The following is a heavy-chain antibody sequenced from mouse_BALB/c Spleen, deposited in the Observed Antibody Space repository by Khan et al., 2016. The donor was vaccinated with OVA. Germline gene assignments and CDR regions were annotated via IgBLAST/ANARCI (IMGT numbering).Heavy chain of an antibody. CDR1: GFTFSGFG. V-gene: IGHV5-17*02. CDR3: ASRRIFDGYYGGAMDY. CDR2: ISSGSTTI. D-gene: IGHD2-3*01. J-gene: IGHJ4*01. Sequence: EVELVESGGNLVQPGGSRKLSCAASGFTFSGFGMHWVRQAPEKGLEWVAYISSGSTTIYYADTVKGRFTISSDNPKNTLFLQLPSLRSEDTAMYYCASRRIFDGYYGGAMDYWGQGTSVTVSS.